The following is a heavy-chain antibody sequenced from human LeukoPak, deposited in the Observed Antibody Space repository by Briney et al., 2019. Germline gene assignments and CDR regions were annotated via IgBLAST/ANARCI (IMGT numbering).Heavy chain of an antibody. V-gene: IGHV3-33*01. J-gene: IGHJ4*02. CDR3: ARDRSDYALDY. CDR2: IWYDGSNK. Sequence: GGSLRLSCAASGFTFSSYGMHWVRQAPGKGLEWVAVIWYDGSNKYYADSVKGRFTISRDNSKNTLYLQMNSLRAEDTAVYYCARDRSDYALDYWGQGTLVTVSA. CDR1: GFTFSSYG. D-gene: IGHD3-16*01.